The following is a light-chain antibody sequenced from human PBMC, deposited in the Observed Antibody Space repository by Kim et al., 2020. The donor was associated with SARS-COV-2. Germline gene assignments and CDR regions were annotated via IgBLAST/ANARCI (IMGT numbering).Light chain of an antibody. J-gene: IGKJ4*01. CDR2: DIS. CDR3: QQRDNWPPGAS. Sequence: EIVLTQSPATLSLSPGERATLSCRASQSVSRYLAWYQQKPGQAPRLLIYDISNRATGIPARFSGSGSGTDFTLTISSLEPEDFAVYYWQQRDNWPPGASFGGGTKVDIK. CDR1: QSVSRY. V-gene: IGKV3-11*01.